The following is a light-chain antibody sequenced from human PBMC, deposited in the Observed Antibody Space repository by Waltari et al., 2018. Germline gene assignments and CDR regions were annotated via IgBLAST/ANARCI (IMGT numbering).Light chain of an antibody. J-gene: IGKJ1*01. CDR1: QSINKW. Sequence: DIQVTQSPSTLSASVGDSVTITCRTSQSINKWVSWYQQKPWKTPKLLIYRASSLESGVPSRFRGSGSATEFTLSISGLQPDDVATYYCQQYYSYPRTFGQGTKVEIK. CDR2: RAS. V-gene: IGKV1-5*03. CDR3: QQYYSYPRT.